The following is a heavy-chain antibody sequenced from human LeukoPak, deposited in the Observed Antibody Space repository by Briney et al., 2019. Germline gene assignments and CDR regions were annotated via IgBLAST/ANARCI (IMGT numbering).Heavy chain of an antibody. J-gene: IGHJ6*02. D-gene: IGHD3-22*01. CDR2: IIPIFGTA. V-gene: IGHV1-69*13. Sequence: SAKVSCKASGGTFSSYAISWVRQAPGQGLEWMGGIIPIFGTANYAQKFQGRVTITADESTSTAYMELSSLRSEDTAVYYCARDMNYYDSSGYYYIYYYYGMDVWGQGTTVTVSS. CDR1: GGTFSSYA. CDR3: ARDMNYYDSSGYYYIYYYYGMDV.